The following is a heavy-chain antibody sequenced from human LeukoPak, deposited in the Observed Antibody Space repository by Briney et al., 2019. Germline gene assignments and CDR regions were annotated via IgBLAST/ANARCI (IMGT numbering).Heavy chain of an antibody. CDR1: GFTFSSYA. CDR2: ISYDGSNK. CDR3: ARDSVGATNYFDY. Sequence: PGGSLRLSCAASGFTFSSYAMHWVRQAPGKGLEWVAVISYDGSNKYYADSVKGRFTISRDNSKNTLYLQMNSLRAEDTAVYYCARDSVGATNYFDYWGQGTLATVSS. V-gene: IGHV3-30-3*01. J-gene: IGHJ4*02. D-gene: IGHD1-26*01.